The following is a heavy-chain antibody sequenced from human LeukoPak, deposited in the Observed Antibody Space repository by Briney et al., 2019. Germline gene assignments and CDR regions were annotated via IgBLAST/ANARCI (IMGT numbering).Heavy chain of an antibody. Sequence: GGSLRLSCAASGFTFSSYSMKWVRQAPGKGLEWVSFISSSSSYIYYADSVKGRFTISRDNAKNSLYLQTNSLRAEDTAVYYCARVSTYGSGSTSLFDYWGQGTLVTVSS. D-gene: IGHD3-10*01. CDR2: ISSSSSYI. CDR1: GFTFSSYS. CDR3: ARVSTYGSGSTSLFDY. J-gene: IGHJ4*02. V-gene: IGHV3-21*01.